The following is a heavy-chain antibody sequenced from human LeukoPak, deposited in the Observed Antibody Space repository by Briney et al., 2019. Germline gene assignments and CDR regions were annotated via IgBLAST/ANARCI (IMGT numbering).Heavy chain of an antibody. J-gene: IGHJ3*02. CDR1: GYTFTGYY. CDR2: INPSGGST. D-gene: IGHD4-23*01. CDR3: ARALSFFTVVKADNAFDI. Sequence: ASVKVSCKASGYTFTGYYMHWVRQAPGQGLEWMGWINPSGGSTSYAQKFQGRVTMTRDMSTSTVYMELSSLRSDDTAVYYCARALSFFTVVKADNAFDIWGQGTMVTVSS. V-gene: IGHV1-46*01.